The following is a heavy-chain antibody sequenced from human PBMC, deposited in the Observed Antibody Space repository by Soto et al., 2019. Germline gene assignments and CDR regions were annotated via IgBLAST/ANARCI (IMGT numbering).Heavy chain of an antibody. J-gene: IGHJ4*02. Sequence: EVQLLESGGGLVQPGGSLRLSCTASGFTFSRHAMTWVRQAPGKGLAWVSGLSDSGGSIYYADSVKGRFTISRDNSINTLYLQMNTLRAEDTAVYYCAKVSSSWYAGFFDLWGQGTLVTVSS. CDR1: GFTFSRHA. V-gene: IGHV3-23*01. D-gene: IGHD6-13*01. CDR2: LSDSGGSI. CDR3: AKVSSSWYAGFFDL.